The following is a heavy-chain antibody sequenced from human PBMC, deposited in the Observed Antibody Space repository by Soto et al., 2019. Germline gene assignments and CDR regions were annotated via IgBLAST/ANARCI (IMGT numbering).Heavy chain of an antibody. Sequence: QVQLQESGPGLVKPSETLSLTCTVSGGSISTYYWSWVRQPPGKGLEWIGYVYYSGSTKYNPSQKSRVTTSVDTSKTQFSLKLTSVTAADTAMYYCARGGRSAYYYYMGVWGKGTTVTVSS. V-gene: IGHV4-59*01. J-gene: IGHJ6*03. CDR3: ARGGRSAYYYYMGV. CDR1: GGSISTYY. CDR2: VYYSGST.